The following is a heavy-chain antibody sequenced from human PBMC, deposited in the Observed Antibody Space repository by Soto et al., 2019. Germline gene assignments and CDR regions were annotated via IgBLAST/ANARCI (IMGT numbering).Heavy chain of an antibody. CDR1: GYTFTSYA. J-gene: IGHJ4*02. Sequence: GASVKVSCKASGYTFTSYAMHWVRQAPGQRLEWMGRINAGNGNTKYSQKFQGRVTITRDTSASTAYMELSSLRSEDTAVYYCARGGISIEYSSSSFDYWGQGTLVTVSS. D-gene: IGHD6-6*01. CDR2: INAGNGNT. V-gene: IGHV1-3*01. CDR3: ARGGISIEYSSSSFDY.